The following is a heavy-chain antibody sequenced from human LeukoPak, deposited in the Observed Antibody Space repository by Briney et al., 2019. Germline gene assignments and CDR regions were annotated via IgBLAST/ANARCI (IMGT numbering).Heavy chain of an antibody. CDR3: ARASSGWYFLDY. CDR1: GYTFTGYY. Sequence: ASVKVSCKASGYTFTGYYMHWVRQAPGQGLEWMGWINPNSGGTNYAQKFQGRVTMTRDTSISTAYMELSRLRSDDTAVYYCARASSGWYFLDYWGQGTLVTVSS. V-gene: IGHV1-2*02. J-gene: IGHJ4*02. D-gene: IGHD6-19*01. CDR2: INPNSGGT.